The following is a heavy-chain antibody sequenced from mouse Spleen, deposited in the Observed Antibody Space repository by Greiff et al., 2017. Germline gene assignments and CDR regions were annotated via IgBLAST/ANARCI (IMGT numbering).Heavy chain of an antibody. D-gene: IGHD1-1*01. J-gene: IGHJ3*01. V-gene: IGHV2-5*01. CDR3: AAQFITTVVHGGFAY. CDR2: IWRGGST. Sequence: QVQLQQSGPGLVQPSQSLSITCTVSGFSLTSYGVHWVRQSPGKGLEWLGVIWRGGSTDYNAAFMSRLSITKDNSKSQVFFKMNSLQADDTAIYYCAAQFITTVVHGGFAYWGQGTLVTVSA. CDR1: GFSLTSYG.